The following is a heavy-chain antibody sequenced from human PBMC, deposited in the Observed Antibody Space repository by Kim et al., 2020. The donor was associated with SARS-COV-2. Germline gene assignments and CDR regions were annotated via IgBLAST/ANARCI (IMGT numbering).Heavy chain of an antibody. CDR3: ATGGDAREGAFDV. CDR2: MNINTGDA. V-gene: IGHV7-4-1*02. D-gene: IGHD1-26*01. CDR1: EDTFTTYA. J-gene: IGHJ3*01. Sequence: ASVKISYEASEDTFTTYAINWVRQAPGQGLEWMGWMNINTGDATYVPDVTGRFVFSADPSVRTADLLISGLKTEDSGMYYCATGGDAREGAFDVWGQG.